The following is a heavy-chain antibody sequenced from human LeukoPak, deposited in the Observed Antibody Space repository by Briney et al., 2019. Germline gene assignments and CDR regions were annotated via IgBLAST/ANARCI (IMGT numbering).Heavy chain of an antibody. V-gene: IGHV1-18*01. CDR1: GFAFTLYY. D-gene: IGHD2-21*01. CDR3: ARGHTLMSLYFFDY. J-gene: IGHJ4*02. CDR2: VSAYNGNI. Sequence: ASVTVSCTASGFAFTLYYIHWLRQAPGQGLEWMGLVSAYNGNINYAQGLQGRVSMTTDTSTTTAYLELRSLRSDDTAVYYCARGHTLMSLYFFDYWGQGTLVTVSS.